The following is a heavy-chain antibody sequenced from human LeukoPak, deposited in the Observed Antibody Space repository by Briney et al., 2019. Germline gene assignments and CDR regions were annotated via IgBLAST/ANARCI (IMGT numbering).Heavy chain of an antibody. CDR3: ARGIAAAVVTAGGY. CDR2: ISYDGSNK. Sequence: GGSLRLSCAASGFTFSSYGMHWVRQAPGKGLEWVAVISYDGSNKYYADSVKGRFTISRDNSKNTLYLQMNSLKAEDTAVYYCARGIAAAVVTAGGYWGQGTLVTVSS. V-gene: IGHV3-30*03. CDR1: GFTFSSYG. D-gene: IGHD6-13*01. J-gene: IGHJ4*02.